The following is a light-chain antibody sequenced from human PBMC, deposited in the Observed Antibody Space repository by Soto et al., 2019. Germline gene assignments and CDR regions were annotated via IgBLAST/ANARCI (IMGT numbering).Light chain of an antibody. J-gene: IGKJ1*01. Sequence: EIVLTQSPGTLSLSPGERATLSCRASQSVSSSHLAWYQQKPGLAPRLLIYGASTRATDVPDRFSASGSGTDFTLTISSLEPEDFAVYYCQQYNNWPRTFGQGTKVDIK. V-gene: IGKV3-20*01. CDR2: GAS. CDR3: QQYNNWPRT. CDR1: QSVSSSH.